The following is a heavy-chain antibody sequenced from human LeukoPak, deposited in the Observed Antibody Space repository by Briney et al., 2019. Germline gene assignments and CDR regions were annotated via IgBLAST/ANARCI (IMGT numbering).Heavy chain of an antibody. V-gene: IGHV1-69*13. CDR1: GGTLRNYT. J-gene: IGHJ4*02. Sequence: GASVKVSCKTSGGTLRNYTISWLRQAPGQGLEWMGGIIPLLGPGKFAQKFQGRVTVSVDESTSTAYMELSRLRFEDTAVYYCATIPAAITILGVAEGYYFDFWGQGTLVTVSS. CDR3: ATIPAAITILGVAEGYYFDF. CDR2: IIPLLGPG. D-gene: IGHD3-3*01.